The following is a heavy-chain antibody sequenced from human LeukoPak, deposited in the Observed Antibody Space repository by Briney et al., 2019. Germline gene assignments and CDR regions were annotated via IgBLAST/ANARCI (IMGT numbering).Heavy chain of an antibody. Sequence: AGRSLRLSCAASGFTFRSYGMHWVRQAPGKGLEWVAVISYDGSEKYYADSVKGRFTISRDNSNNTLYLQMNSLRAEDTAVYHCAKVMGGLWLGDGIDYWGQGALVTVSS. CDR3: AKVMGGLWLGDGIDY. J-gene: IGHJ4*02. CDR1: GFTFRSYG. V-gene: IGHV3-30*18. D-gene: IGHD3-10*01. CDR2: ISYDGSEK.